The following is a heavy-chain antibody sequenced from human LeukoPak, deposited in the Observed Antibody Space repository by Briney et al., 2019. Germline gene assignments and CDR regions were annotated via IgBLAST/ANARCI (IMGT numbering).Heavy chain of an antibody. Sequence: SGTLSLTCAVSGGSISSSNWWNWVRQPPGKGLEWIGEIHHSGSTNYSPSLKSRVTISVDKSKSQFSLNLSSVTAADTAVYYCARDTYAPRKSFDYWGQGTLVAVSS. CDR1: GGSISSSNW. V-gene: IGHV4-4*02. CDR2: IHHSGST. D-gene: IGHD1-14*01. J-gene: IGHJ4*02. CDR3: ARDTYAPRKSFDY.